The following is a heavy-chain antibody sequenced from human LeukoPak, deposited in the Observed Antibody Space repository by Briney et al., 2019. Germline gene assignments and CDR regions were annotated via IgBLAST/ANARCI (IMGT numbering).Heavy chain of an antibody. CDR2: ISAYNGNT. CDR3: ARDRAIGSGKFGMDV. CDR1: GYTFTSYG. Sequence: ASVKVSCKASGYTFTSYGISWVRQAPGQGLEWMGWISAYNGNTNYAQKLQGRVTMTTDTSTGTAYMELRSLRSDDTAVYYCARDRAIGSGKFGMDVWGQGTTVTVSS. V-gene: IGHV1-18*01. D-gene: IGHD3-10*01. J-gene: IGHJ6*02.